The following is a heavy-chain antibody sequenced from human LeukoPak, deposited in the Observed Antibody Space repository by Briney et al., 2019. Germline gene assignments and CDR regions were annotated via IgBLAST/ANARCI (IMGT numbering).Heavy chain of an antibody. Sequence: GGSLRLSCAASGFTFSSYWMSWVRQAPGKGLEWVANIKQDGSEKYYVDSVKGRFTISRDNAKNSLYLQMNSLRAEDTAVYYCARDRRSSSSSSEFHFDYWGQGTLVTVSS. V-gene: IGHV3-7*01. J-gene: IGHJ4*02. D-gene: IGHD6-6*01. CDR1: GFTFSSYW. CDR2: IKQDGSEK. CDR3: ARDRRSSSSSSEFHFDY.